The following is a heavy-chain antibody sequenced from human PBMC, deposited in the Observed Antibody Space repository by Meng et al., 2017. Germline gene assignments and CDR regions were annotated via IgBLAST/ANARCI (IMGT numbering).Heavy chain of an antibody. CDR2: IYYSGST. D-gene: IGHD6-19*01. CDR1: GGSISSGGYY. J-gene: IGHJ4*02. V-gene: IGHV4-31*03. Sequence: SETLSLTCTDSGGSISSGGYYWSWIRQHPGKGLEWIGYIYYSGSTYYNPSLKSRVTISVDTSKNQFSLKLSSVTAADTAVYYCASGYSSGWVDYWGQGTLVTVSS. CDR3: ASGYSSGWVDY.